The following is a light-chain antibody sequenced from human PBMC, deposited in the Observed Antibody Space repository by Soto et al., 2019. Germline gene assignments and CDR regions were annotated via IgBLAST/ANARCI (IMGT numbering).Light chain of an antibody. J-gene: IGLJ2*01. CDR2: EGI. Sequence: QSALTQPASVSGSPGQSITISCTGSSNTIGGYNVVSWYQQHPGKAPKVIIYEGIKRPSGVSNRFSGAISGSTASLTISGLQAEDEADYYCSSYTSSSTRHVVFGGGTKLTVL. CDR1: SNTIGGYNV. V-gene: IGLV2-14*02. CDR3: SSYTSSSTRHVV.